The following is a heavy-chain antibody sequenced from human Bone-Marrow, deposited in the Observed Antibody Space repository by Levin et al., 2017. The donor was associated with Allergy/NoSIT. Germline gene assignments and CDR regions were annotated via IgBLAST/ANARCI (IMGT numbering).Heavy chain of an antibody. V-gene: IGHV1-18*01. CDR3: ARTLPKGYLNYFDS. Sequence: GESLKISCKALDYTFYSDGISWVRQAPGQGLEWLGYISTYNGDTVYSAHFQGRITVTRDTSTSTAYMELRSLMPDDTAVYYCARTLPKGYLNYFDSWGQGTLVTVSS. CDR1: DYTFYSDG. D-gene: IGHD5-18*01. CDR2: ISTYNGDT. J-gene: IGHJ4*02.